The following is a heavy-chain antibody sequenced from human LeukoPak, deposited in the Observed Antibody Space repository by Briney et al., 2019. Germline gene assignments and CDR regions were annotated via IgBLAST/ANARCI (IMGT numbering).Heavy chain of an antibody. J-gene: IGHJ4*02. V-gene: IGHV3-43*01. CDR2: ITWDGRTT. CDR1: GFNFNDHT. D-gene: IGHD5-12*01. CDR3: EYYFGY. Sequence: PGGSLRLSCVASGFNFNDHTMHWVRHPPGKGLEWVGLITWDGRTTYYADSLKGQFTISRDNSRNSLFLQIHSLKEGTGHDDIPEYYFGYWGRGTVVTVS.